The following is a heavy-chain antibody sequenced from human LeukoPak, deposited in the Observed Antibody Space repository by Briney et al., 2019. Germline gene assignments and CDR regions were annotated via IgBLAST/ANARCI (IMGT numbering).Heavy chain of an antibody. CDR1: GFTFSSYW. V-gene: IGHV3-7*03. CDR3: AKDANLLGLFDY. J-gene: IGHJ4*02. CDR2: IKQDGSEK. D-gene: IGHD2-8*02. Sequence: GGSLRLSCAASGFTFSSYWMSWVRQVPGKGLEWVANIKQDGSEKNYVDSVKGRFTISRDNAKNSVYLQMNSLRAEDTAVYDCAKDANLLGLFDYWGQGILVTVSS.